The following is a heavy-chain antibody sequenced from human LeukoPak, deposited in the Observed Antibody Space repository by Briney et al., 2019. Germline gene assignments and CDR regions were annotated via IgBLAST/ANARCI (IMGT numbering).Heavy chain of an antibody. CDR1: GFTFSSYW. D-gene: IGHD1-7*01. CDR3: ARASNRNSINFDY. V-gene: IGHV3-74*01. Sequence: PGGSLRLSCAASGFTFSSYWMHWVRQAPGKGLVWVSRLNSEGSSTSYADSVKGRFTISRDNAETTLHVQMNNLSAEDTAVYYCARASNRNSINFDYWGQGALVTVSS. J-gene: IGHJ4*02. CDR2: LNSEGSST.